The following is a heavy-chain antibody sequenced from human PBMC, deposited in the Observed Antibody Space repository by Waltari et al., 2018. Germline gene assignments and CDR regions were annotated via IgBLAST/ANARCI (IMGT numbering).Heavy chain of an antibody. D-gene: IGHD5-18*01. CDR2: IYWDDDK. CDR1: GFSISTNDVG. J-gene: IGHJ4*02. CDR3: AHTLYSDGNNFDY. Sequence: QITLKESGPTLVKPTQTLTLTCTFSGFSISTNDVGVGWIRQPPGKALEWLVLIYWDDDKRYSPPLQRRHAITKDTPKNQVVLRMTKMDPVDTATSYCAHTLYSDGNNFDYWGQRTLDTVSS. V-gene: IGHV2-5*02.